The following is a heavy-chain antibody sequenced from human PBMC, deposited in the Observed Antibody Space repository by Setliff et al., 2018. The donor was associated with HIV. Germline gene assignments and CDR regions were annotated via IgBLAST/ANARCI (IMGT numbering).Heavy chain of an antibody. Sequence: SETLSLTCTVSGDSISSYYWSWIRQPAGKGLEWIGRIYSSGNSYYNPSLKSRVTMSVDTSKDQFSLKLSSVTAADTATYYCLLDVPLILRTSPPLWGQGTPVTVSS. CDR2: IYSSGNS. CDR1: GDSISSYY. CDR3: LLDVPLILRTSPPL. J-gene: IGHJ4*02. V-gene: IGHV4-4*07. D-gene: IGHD1-7*01.